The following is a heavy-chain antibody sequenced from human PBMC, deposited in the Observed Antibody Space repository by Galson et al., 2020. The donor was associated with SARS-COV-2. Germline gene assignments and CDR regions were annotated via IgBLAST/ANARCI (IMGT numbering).Heavy chain of an antibody. CDR3: AGAWAI. V-gene: IGHV3-74*01. D-gene: IGHD7-27*01. Sequence: GGSLRLSCAASGFAFRNYWMHWVRPTPGKGLEWVSRINSAGRIITYADSVKGRFTISRDNAKNTRYLQMNSLRSEDTALYYCAGAWAIWGQGTLVTVSS. CDR1: GFAFRNYW. J-gene: IGHJ4*02. CDR2: INSAGRII.